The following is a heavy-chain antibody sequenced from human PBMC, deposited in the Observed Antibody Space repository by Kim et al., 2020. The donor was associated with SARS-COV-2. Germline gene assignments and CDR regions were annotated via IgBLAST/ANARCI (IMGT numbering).Heavy chain of an antibody. J-gene: IGHJ4*02. Sequence: GGSLRLSCAASGFTFSSYAMSWVRQAPGKGLEWVSAISGSGGSTYYADSVKGRFTISRDNSKNTLYLQMNSLRAEDTAVYYCAKDRSVGLFVRGSYMAYWGQGTLVTVSS. CDR1: GFTFSSYA. V-gene: IGHV3-23*01. D-gene: IGHD1-26*01. CDR3: AKDRSVGLFVRGSYMAY. CDR2: ISGSGGST.